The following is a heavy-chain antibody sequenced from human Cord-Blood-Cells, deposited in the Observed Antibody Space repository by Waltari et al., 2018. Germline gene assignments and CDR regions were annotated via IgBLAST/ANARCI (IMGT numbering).Heavy chain of an antibody. CDR2: IYYSGST. CDR1: GGPISSGGYY. J-gene: IGHJ4*02. Sequence: QVQLQESGAGLVKPSQTLSLTCTVSGGPISSGGYYCTWVRQHPGKGLEWIGYIYYSGSTYYSPSLKSRVTISVDTSKNQFSLNLSSVTAADTAVYYCARDSDDSSGYYYDYWGQGTLVTVSS. D-gene: IGHD3-22*01. V-gene: IGHV4-31*03. CDR3: ARDSDDSSGYYYDY.